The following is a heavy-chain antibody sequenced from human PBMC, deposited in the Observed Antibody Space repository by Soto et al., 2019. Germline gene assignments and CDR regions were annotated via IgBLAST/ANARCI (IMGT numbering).Heavy chain of an antibody. CDR1: GFTFSSYS. J-gene: IGHJ5*02. Sequence: EVQLVESGGGLVQPGGSLRLSCAASGFTFSSYSMNWVRQAPGKGLEWVSYISSSSRTIYCADSVKGRFTISRDNAKNSLYLQMNSLRAEDTAVYYCAREWDGDGYNSGWFDPWGQGTLATVSS. V-gene: IGHV3-48*01. D-gene: IGHD5-12*01. CDR3: AREWDGDGYNSGWFDP. CDR2: ISSSSRTI.